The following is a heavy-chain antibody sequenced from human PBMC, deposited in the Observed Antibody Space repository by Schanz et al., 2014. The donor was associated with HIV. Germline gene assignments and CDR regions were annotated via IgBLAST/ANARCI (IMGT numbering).Heavy chain of an antibody. CDR3: AVLWIQPPFDY. Sequence: VQLVESGGGVVQPGRSLRLSCAASGFTFSSHWMHWVRQAPGKGLVWVSRINSNEGTTDYADSVKGRFTISRDNAKNSLYLHMNSLRAEDTAVYFCAVLWIQPPFDYWGQGTLVTVSS. CDR1: GFTFSSHW. J-gene: IGHJ4*02. V-gene: IGHV3-74*02. CDR2: INSNEGTT. D-gene: IGHD5-18*01.